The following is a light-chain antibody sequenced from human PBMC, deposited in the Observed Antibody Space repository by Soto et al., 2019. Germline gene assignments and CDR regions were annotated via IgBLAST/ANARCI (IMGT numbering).Light chain of an antibody. CDR1: QSVSSNK. J-gene: IGKJ1*01. CDR3: QQYVTSSPRT. CDR2: AAS. V-gene: IGKV3-20*01. Sequence: ETVLTQSPATVSLSPGDRATLPCRASQSVSSNKLAWYQQKPGQAPRLLIYAASSRATGIPDRFSGSGSGTDFTLTINRLEPEDFAVYYCQQYVTSSPRTFGQGTKVDIK.